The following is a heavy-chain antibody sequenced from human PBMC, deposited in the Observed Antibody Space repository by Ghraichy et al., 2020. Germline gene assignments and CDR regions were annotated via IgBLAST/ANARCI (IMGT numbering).Heavy chain of an antibody. CDR1: GYTFTSYG. CDR2: ISAYNGNT. Sequence: NISCKASGYTFTSYGISWVRQAPGQGLEWMGWISAYNGNTNYAQKLQGRVTMTTDTSTSTAYMELRSLRSDDTAVYYCAIQWLVQNYYGMDVWGQGTTVTVSS. CDR3: AIQWLVQNYYGMDV. V-gene: IGHV1-18*01. D-gene: IGHD6-19*01. J-gene: IGHJ6*02.